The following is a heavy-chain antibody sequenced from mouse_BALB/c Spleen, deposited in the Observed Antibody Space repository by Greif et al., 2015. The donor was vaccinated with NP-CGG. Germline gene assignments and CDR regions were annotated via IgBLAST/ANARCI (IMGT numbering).Heavy chain of an antibody. Sequence: EVQLVESGPELVKPGASVKISCKASGYTFTDYNMHWVKQSHGKSLEWIGYIYPYNGGTGYNQKFKNKATLTVDNSSSTAYMELRSQTSEDSAVYYCARGRGISVEAWFAYWGQGTLVTVSA. CDR2: IYPYNGGT. CDR1: GYTFTDYN. D-gene: IGHD1-1*01. V-gene: IGHV1S29*02. J-gene: IGHJ3*01. CDR3: ARGRGISVEAWFAY.